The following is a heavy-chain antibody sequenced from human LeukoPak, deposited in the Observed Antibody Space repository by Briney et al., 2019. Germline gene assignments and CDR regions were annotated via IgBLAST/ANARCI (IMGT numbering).Heavy chain of an antibody. J-gene: IGHJ4*02. Sequence: YPSETLSLTCTVSGVPISSSSYYWGWIRQPPGKGLEWIGSIYYSGSTYYNPSLKSRVTISVDTSKNQFSLKLSSVTAADTAVYYCATLGFSSGYYYYFDHWGQGTLVTVSS. CDR1: GVPISSSSYY. CDR3: ATLGFSSGYYYYFDH. D-gene: IGHD3-22*01. CDR2: IYYSGST. V-gene: IGHV4-39*07.